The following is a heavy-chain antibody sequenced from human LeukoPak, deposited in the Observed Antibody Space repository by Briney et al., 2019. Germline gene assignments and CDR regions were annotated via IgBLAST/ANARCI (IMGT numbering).Heavy chain of an antibody. CDR3: AKDTCSGGSCYSGFDY. J-gene: IGHJ4*02. Sequence: GGSLRLSCAASGFSFSIYAMSWVRQAPGEGLEWVSAIGGSGRTTYYADSVKGRFTISRDNSKNTLYLQMNSLRAEDTAVYYCAKDTCSGGSCYSGFDYWGQGTLVTVSS. V-gene: IGHV3-23*01. CDR1: GFSFSIYA. D-gene: IGHD2-15*01. CDR2: IGGSGRTT.